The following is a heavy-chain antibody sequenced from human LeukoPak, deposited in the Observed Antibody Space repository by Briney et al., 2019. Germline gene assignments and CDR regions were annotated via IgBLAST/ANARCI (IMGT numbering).Heavy chain of an antibody. V-gene: IGHV4-34*01. CDR2: INHSGST. Sequence: KPSETLSLTGAVYGVSFSGYYWSWIRQPPGKGLEWIGEINHSGSTNYNPSLKSRVTISVETSKNQFSLKLSSVTAADTAVYYCAAPGYSSGYYYRWGQGTLVTVSS. J-gene: IGHJ5*02. CDR1: GVSFSGYY. CDR3: AAPGYSSGYYYR. D-gene: IGHD3-22*01.